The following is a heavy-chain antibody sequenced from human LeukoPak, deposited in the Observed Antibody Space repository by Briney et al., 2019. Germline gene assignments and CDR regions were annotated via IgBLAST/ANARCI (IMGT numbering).Heavy chain of an antibody. J-gene: IGHJ4*02. CDR2: IFYTGSA. D-gene: IGHD3-10*01. CDR1: GGSMNSRSYY. V-gene: IGHV4-39*01. CDR3: ASLFYFGSGSFPTY. Sequence: PSETLSLTCTVSGGSMNSRSYYWGWIRQPPGEGLEFIGSIFYTGSAYYNPSLKSRVSISVDTSKSHFSLNLISVTAADTALYYCASLFYFGSGSFPTYWGLGTLVTVSS.